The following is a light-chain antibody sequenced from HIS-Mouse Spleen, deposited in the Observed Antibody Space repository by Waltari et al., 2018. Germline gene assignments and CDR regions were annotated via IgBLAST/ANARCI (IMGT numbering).Light chain of an antibody. Sequence: EIVLTQSPATLSLSPRERATLSCSASQRVSSYLAWYQQKPGQAPRLLIYEASNRATGIPARFSGSGSGTDFTLTISSLEPEDFAVYYCQQRSNWPRWTFGQGTKVEIK. CDR2: EAS. V-gene: IGKV3-11*01. CDR1: QRVSSY. J-gene: IGKJ1*01. CDR3: QQRSNWPRWT.